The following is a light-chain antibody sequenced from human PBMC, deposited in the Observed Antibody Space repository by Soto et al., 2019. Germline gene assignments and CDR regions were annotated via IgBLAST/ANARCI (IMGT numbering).Light chain of an antibody. CDR1: KNDIGVYDF. CDR2: EVA. Sequence: QSVLTXPPSASGSPGQSVTISCTGTKNDIGVYDFVSWYQHHPGKAPRLIIYEVAQRPSGVPDRFSGSKSGNTASLTVSGLQAADEADYFCKSYAGSNTYVFGSGTKVTVL. CDR3: KSYAGSNTYV. V-gene: IGLV2-8*01. J-gene: IGLJ1*01.